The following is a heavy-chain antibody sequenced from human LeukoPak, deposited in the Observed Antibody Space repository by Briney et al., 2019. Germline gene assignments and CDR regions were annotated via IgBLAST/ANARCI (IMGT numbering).Heavy chain of an antibody. D-gene: IGHD5-24*01. V-gene: IGHV1-18*01. CDR2: ISAYNGNT. J-gene: IGHJ4*02. CDR3: ARVHVDLMGDGYNYAFDY. CDR1: GYTFTSYG. Sequence: ASVKVSCKASGYTFTSYGISWVRQAPGQGLEWMGWISAYNGNTNYAQKLQGRVTMTTDTSTSTAYMELRSLRSDDTAVYYCARVHVDLMGDGYNYAFDYWGQGTLVTVSS.